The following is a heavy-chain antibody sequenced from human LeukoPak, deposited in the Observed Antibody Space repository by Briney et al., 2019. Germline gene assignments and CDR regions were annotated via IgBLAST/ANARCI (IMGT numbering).Heavy chain of an antibody. CDR2: INHSGST. D-gene: IGHD3-16*01. V-gene: IGHV4-34*01. CDR3: ARGRTWVPYYYYGMDV. J-gene: IGHJ6*02. CDR1: GGSFSGYY. Sequence: SETLSLTCAAYGGSFSGYYWSWIRQPPGKGLEWIGEINHSGSTNYNPSLKSRVTISVDTSKNQFSLKLSSVTAADTAVYYCARGRTWVPYYYYGMDVWGQGTTVTVSS.